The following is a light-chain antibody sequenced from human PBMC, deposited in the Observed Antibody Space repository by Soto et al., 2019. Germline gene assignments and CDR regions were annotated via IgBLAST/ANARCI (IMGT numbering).Light chain of an antibody. J-gene: IGKJ4*01. Sequence: DIVMTQSPDSLAVSLGERATINCKSSQSALSRSNNKNFLAWYQQKPGHPPNLLIYWASTRESGVPDRFSGSGSGTDFTLIISSLQAEDVATYYCQQYYTTPFTFGGGTKVEVK. CDR3: QQYYTTPFT. CDR1: QSALSRSNNKNF. V-gene: IGKV4-1*01. CDR2: WAS.